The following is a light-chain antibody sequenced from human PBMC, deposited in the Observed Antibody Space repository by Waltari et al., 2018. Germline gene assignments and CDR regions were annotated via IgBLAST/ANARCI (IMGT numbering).Light chain of an antibody. Sequence: DIVMTQSPDSLAVSLGERASINCKSSQIISYTSTNKNYLAWYQQKPGQPPKLLIYWASTRESGVPDRFSGSGSGTDFTLTISSLQADDVAVYYCQQYYSIPYTFGQGNKLQI. CDR2: WAS. J-gene: IGKJ2*01. CDR1: QIISYTSTNKNY. V-gene: IGKV4-1*01. CDR3: QQYYSIPYT.